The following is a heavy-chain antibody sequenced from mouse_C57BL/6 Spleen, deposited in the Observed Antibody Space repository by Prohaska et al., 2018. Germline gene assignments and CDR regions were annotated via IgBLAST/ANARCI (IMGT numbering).Heavy chain of an antibody. J-gene: IGHJ2*01. CDR3: ARESQGWEFDY. CDR1: GYTFTSYW. D-gene: IGHD3-3*01. Sequence: PGASVKMSCKASGYTFTSYWITRVKQRPGQDLEWIGNIYTGSGSTNYNEKFKSKATLTVDTSSSTAYMQLSRLTSDDSAVYYCARESQGWEFDYWGQGTTLTVSS. CDR2: IYTGSGST. V-gene: IGHV1-55*01.